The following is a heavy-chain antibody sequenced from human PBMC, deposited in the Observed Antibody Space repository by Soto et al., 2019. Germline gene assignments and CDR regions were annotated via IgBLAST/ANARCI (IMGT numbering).Heavy chain of an antibody. CDR1: GFTFRSFT. CDR2: ISSNSAYI. CDR3: TRDASRDSSARGWFDP. V-gene: IGHV3-21*01. D-gene: IGHD6-13*01. Sequence: GGCIRLPCASSGFTFRSFTMNWLRQSAGKGLEWVSTISSNSAYIYYTDALRGRFTISRDNAKNSLHLQMNSLRAEDTAVYYCTRDASRDSSARGWFDPWGPGTLVTVSS. J-gene: IGHJ5*02.